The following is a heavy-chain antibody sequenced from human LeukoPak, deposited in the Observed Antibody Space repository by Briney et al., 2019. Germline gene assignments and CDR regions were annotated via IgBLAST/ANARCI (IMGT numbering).Heavy chain of an antibody. CDR3: AKDRSDSGYYGMDV. Sequence: GGSLRLSCAASGFTFDDYAMHWVRQAPGKGLEWVSGINRNSGSIGYADSVKGRFTISRDNAKNSLYLQMNSLRAEDTALYYCAKDRSDSGYYGMDVWGQGTTVTVSS. V-gene: IGHV3-9*01. D-gene: IGHD6-25*01. J-gene: IGHJ6*02. CDR2: INRNSGSI. CDR1: GFTFDDYA.